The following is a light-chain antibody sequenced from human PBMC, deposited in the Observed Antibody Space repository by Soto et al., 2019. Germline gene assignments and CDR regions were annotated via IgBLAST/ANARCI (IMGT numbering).Light chain of an antibody. V-gene: IGKV1-5*03. J-gene: IGKJ1*01. CDR2: KAS. Sequence: DIHMSHPPSNLSVYLINTVTITCRASQTISSWLAWYQQKPGKAPKLLIYKASTLKSGVPSRFSGSGSGTEFTLTISSLQPDDFATYYCQQYNSYQTFRQGTKVDIK. CDR3: QQYNSYQT. CDR1: QTISSW.